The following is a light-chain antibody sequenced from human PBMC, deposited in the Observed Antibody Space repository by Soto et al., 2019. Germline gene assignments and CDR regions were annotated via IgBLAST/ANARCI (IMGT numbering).Light chain of an antibody. CDR2: DAS. CDR1: QGIRSC. V-gene: IGKV1-12*01. CDR3: QQANSFPLN. Sequence: DIQMTQSPSSVSASVGDRVTITCRASQGIRSCLAWYQQKPEQAPKLVIYDASSLQSGVQSRFSGNGSGTDFTLTITTLQPKDCATYYCQQANSFPLNFGGGTKVEI. J-gene: IGKJ4*01.